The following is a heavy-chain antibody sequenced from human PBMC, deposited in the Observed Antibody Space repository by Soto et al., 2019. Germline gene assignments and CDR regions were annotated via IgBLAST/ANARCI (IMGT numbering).Heavy chain of an antibody. D-gene: IGHD3-16*01. V-gene: IGHV3-23*01. Sequence: EVQLLESGGGLVQPGGSLRLSCAASGFTFSSYAMSWVRQAPGKGLEWVSAISGSGGSTYYADSVKGRFTISRDNSKNTLYLQMNSLRAEDTAVYYCAKDRNYDYVRRFESLPAWGQGTLVTVSS. CDR3: AKDRNYDYVRRFESLPA. CDR1: GFTFSSYA. CDR2: ISGSGGST. J-gene: IGHJ5*02.